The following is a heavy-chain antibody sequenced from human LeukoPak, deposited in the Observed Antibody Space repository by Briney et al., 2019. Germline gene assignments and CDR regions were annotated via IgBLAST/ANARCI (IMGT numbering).Heavy chain of an antibody. Sequence: PGGSLRLSCAASGFIFSGKWMSWVRQAPGKGRKWVGRIRNKADGGTADYAAPVKGRFTISRDDSKNTLSLQMNSLKDEDTAVYYCASYNPFDAFDFWGQGTMVTVSS. D-gene: IGHD3-10*01. CDR1: GFIFSGKW. J-gene: IGHJ3*01. CDR2: IRNKADGGTA. CDR3: ASYNPFDAFDF. V-gene: IGHV3-15*01.